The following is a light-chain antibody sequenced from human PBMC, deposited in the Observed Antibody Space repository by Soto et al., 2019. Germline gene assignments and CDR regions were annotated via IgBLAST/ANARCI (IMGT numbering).Light chain of an antibody. CDR1: QSVSSN. V-gene: IGKV3-15*01. CDR2: GAS. J-gene: IGKJ1*01. Sequence: EIVMTQSPATLSVSPGERATLSCRASQSVSSNLAWYQQKPGQAPRLLIYGASTRATGIPARFSGSGSGTAFNLTLSSLQSEDFAVYYCQQYNNWLWTFGQGTKVEIK. CDR3: QQYNNWLWT.